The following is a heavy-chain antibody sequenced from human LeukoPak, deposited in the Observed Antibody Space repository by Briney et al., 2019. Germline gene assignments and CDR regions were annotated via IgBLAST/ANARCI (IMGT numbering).Heavy chain of an antibody. D-gene: IGHD6-19*01. J-gene: IGHJ4*02. CDR3: ARDSGSSGWYKMVY. V-gene: IGHV4-59*01. Sequence: SETLSLTRTVSGGSISSYYWSWIRQPAGKGLGWIGYIYYSGSTNYNPSLKSRVTISVDTSKNQFSLKLSSVTAADTAVYYCARDSGSSGWYKMVYWGQGTLVTVSS. CDR1: GGSISSYY. CDR2: IYYSGST.